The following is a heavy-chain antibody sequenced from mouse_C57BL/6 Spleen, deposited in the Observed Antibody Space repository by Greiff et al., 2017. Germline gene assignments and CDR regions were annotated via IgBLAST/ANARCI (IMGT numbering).Heavy chain of an antibody. Sequence: EVKLVESGGGLVKPGGSLKLSCAASGFTFSDYGMHWVRQAPEKGLEWVAYISSGSSTIYYADTVKGRFTISRDNAKNTLFLHMTSLRSEDTAMYYCARPTGPYYAMDYWGQGTSVTVSS. V-gene: IGHV5-17*01. CDR2: ISSGSSTI. J-gene: IGHJ4*01. CDR3: ARPTGPYYAMDY. CDR1: GFTFSDYG.